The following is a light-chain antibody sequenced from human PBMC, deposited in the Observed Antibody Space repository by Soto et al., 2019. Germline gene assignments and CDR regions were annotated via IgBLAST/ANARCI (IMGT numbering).Light chain of an antibody. CDR2: GAS. CDR1: QSVSSSY. Sequence: EIVLTQSPGTLSLSPGERATLSCRASQSVSSSYLAWYQQKPGQAPRLLIYGASSRATGIPDRFSGSGSGTNFTLTISSLQAEDVAVYYCHQYYYSSQTFGQGTKVDIK. CDR3: HQYYYSSQT. V-gene: IGKV3-20*01. J-gene: IGKJ1*01.